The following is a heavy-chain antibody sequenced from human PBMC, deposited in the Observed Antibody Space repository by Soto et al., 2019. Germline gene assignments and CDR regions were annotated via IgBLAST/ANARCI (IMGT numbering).Heavy chain of an antibody. CDR3: TTLSITIFGVVLMDV. CDR2: IKSKTDGGTT. V-gene: IGHV3-15*07. J-gene: IGHJ6*02. D-gene: IGHD3-3*01. Sequence: SLRLSCAASGFTFGNAWMNWVRQAPGKGLEWVGRIKSKTDGGTTDYAAPVKGRFTISRDDSKNTLYLQMNSLKTEDTAVYYCTTLSITIFGVVLMDVWGQGTTVTVSS. CDR1: GFTFGNAW.